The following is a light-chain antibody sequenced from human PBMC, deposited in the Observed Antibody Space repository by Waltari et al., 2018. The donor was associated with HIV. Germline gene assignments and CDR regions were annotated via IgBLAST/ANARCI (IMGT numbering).Light chain of an antibody. J-gene: IGLJ2*01. CDR1: SRDVGNYNY. CDR2: EVS. CDR3: SSYTSSSTVV. V-gene: IGLV2-14*01. Sequence: QSALTQPASVSGSPGQSITISCTGTSRDVGNYNYVSWYQQHPGKAPKVMIYEVSNRPSGVSNRFSGSKSGNPASLTISGLQAEDEADYYCSSYTSSSTVVFGGGTKLTVL.